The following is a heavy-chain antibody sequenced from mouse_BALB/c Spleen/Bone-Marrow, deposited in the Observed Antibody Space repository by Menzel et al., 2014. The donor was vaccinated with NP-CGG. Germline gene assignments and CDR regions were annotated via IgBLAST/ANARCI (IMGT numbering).Heavy chain of an antibody. CDR3: ARHYYYGYVDY. CDR1: GFDFSGYR. V-gene: IGHV4-1*02. Sequence: EVMLVESGGGPVQPGGSLKLSCAVSGFDFSGYRMSWVRQAPGKGLEWIGEINPESSTINYTPSLKDKFIISRDNAKNTLYLQMSKVRSEDTALYYCARHYYYGYVDYWGQGTSVTVSS. J-gene: IGHJ4*01. CDR2: INPESSTI. D-gene: IGHD1-2*01.